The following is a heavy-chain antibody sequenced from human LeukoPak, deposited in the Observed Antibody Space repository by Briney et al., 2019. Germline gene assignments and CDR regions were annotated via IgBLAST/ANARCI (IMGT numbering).Heavy chain of an antibody. J-gene: IGHJ4*02. D-gene: IGHD3-9*01. CDR2: IYYSGST. V-gene: IGHV4-30-4*08. Sequence: SQTLSLTCTVSGGSISSGDYYWSWIRQPPGTGLEWIGYIYYSGSTYYNPSLKSRVTISVDTSKNQFSLKLSSVTAADTAVYYCDRDYDILTGYHAIDYWSQGTLVTVTS. CDR1: GGSISSGDYY. CDR3: DRDYDILTGYHAIDY.